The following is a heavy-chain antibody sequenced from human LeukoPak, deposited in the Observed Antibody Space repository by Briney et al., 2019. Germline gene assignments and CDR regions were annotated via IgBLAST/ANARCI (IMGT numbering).Heavy chain of an antibody. CDR1: GYTFTSYD. V-gene: IGHV1-18*01. J-gene: IGHJ6*02. CDR2: ISAYNDNT. Sequence: ASVKVSCKASGYTFTSYDINWVRQAPGQGLEWMGWISAYNDNTNYAQKLQGRVTMTTDTSTSTAYMELRSLRSDDTAVYYCARDHEGTGYYGMDVWGQGTTVTVSS. CDR3: ARDHEGTGYYGMDV.